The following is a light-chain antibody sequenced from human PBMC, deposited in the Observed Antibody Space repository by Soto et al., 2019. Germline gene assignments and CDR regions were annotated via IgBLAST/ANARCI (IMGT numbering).Light chain of an antibody. CDR1: SSDIGAYNY. CDR2: EVT. CDR3: SSYGGNNTYVI. J-gene: IGLJ2*01. Sequence: QSALTQHPSASGSPGQSVTISCSGTSSDIGAYNYVSWYQQHPGKAPKLLISEVTKRPSGVPDRFSGSKSGNTASLTVSGLQGDDEADYYCSSYGGNNTYVIFGGGTKVTVL. V-gene: IGLV2-8*01.